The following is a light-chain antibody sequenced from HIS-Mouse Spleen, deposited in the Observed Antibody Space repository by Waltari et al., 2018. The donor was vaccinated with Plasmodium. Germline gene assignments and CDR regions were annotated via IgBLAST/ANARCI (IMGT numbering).Light chain of an antibody. V-gene: IGKV3-15*01. CDR2: GAS. Sequence: EIVMTQSPATLSVSPGESAKLSCRASQSVSSNLAWYQQKPGQAPRLLIYGASTRATGIPARFSGSGSGTEFTLTISSLQSEDFAVYYCQQYNNWSFTFGPGTKVDIK. CDR1: QSVSSN. J-gene: IGKJ3*01. CDR3: QQYNNWSFT.